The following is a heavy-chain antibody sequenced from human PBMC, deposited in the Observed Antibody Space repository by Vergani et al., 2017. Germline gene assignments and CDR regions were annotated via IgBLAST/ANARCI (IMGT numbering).Heavy chain of an antibody. D-gene: IGHD2-21*01. CDR3: AKGPGDWDPRWGFLDY. CDR2: ISGDGTNT. J-gene: IGHJ4*02. V-gene: IGHV3-23*01. Sequence: EVQLLESGGGLVQPGGSLRLSCAASGFTFSSYAMSWVRQAPGKGLEWVLAISGDGTNTHYADSVKGRFTISRDNSKNTLSVQMNSLRDEDTAIYYCAKGPGDWDPRWGFLDYWGRGSLVIVSS. CDR1: GFTFSSYA.